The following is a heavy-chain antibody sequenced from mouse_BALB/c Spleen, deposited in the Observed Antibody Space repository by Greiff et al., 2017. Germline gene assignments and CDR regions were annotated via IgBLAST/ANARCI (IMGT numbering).Heavy chain of an antibody. CDR1: GFSLTSYG. Sequence: VQLQESGPGLVAPSQSLSITCTVSGFSLTSYGVHWVRQPPGKGLEWLGVIWAGGSTNYNSALMSRLSISKDNSKSQVFLKMNSLQTDDTAMYYCARVGLGRGYYAMDYWGQGTSVTVSS. J-gene: IGHJ4*01. D-gene: IGHD4-1*01. V-gene: IGHV2-9*02. CDR2: IWAGGST. CDR3: ARVGLGRGYYAMDY.